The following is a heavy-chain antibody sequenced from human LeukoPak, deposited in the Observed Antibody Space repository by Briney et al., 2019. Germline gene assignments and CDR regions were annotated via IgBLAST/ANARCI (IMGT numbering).Heavy chain of an antibody. CDR3: ARGRCSGGRCYRYLY. CDR1: GFTFSSYA. D-gene: IGHD2-15*01. V-gene: IGHV3-30-3*01. CDR2: ISYDGSNK. Sequence: GGSLRLSCAASGFTFSSYAMHWVRQAPGKGLEWVAVISYDGSNKYYADSVKGRFTISRDNSKNTLYLQMNSLRAEDTAVYYCARGRCSGGRCYRYLYWGQGTLVTVSS. J-gene: IGHJ4*02.